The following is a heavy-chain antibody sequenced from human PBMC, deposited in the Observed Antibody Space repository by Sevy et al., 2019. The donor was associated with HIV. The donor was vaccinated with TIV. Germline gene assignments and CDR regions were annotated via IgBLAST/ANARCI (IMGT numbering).Heavy chain of an antibody. CDR1: GGSISSYY. J-gene: IGHJ3*02. D-gene: IGHD3-10*01. Sequence: SETLSLTCTVSGGSISSYYWSWIRQPPGKGLEWIGYIYYSGSTNYNPSLKSRVTISVDTSKNQFSLKLSSVTAADTAVYYCARDRGRDYYYGSGMAGMGDDAFDILGQGTMVTVSS. CDR3: ARDRGRDYYYGSGMAGMGDDAFDI. CDR2: IYYSGST. V-gene: IGHV4-59*01.